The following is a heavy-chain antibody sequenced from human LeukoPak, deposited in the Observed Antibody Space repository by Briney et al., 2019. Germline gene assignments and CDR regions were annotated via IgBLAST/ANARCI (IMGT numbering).Heavy chain of an antibody. CDR2: ISDSGGST. CDR3: ATYRRGYYDSSDSYYFDC. V-gene: IGHV3-23*01. CDR1: GFTFRSFA. J-gene: IGHJ4*02. D-gene: IGHD3-22*01. Sequence: PGGSLRLSCAASGFTFRSFAMSWVRQAPGKGLEWVSGISDSGGSTYYADSVKGRFTISRDNSKNTLYLQMNSLRAEDTAVYYCATYRRGYYDSSDSYYFDCWSQGTLDTVSS.